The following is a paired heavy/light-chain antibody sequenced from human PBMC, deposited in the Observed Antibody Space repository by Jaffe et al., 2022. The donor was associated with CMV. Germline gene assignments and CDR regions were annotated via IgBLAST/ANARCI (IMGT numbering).Heavy chain of an antibody. V-gene: IGHV3-23*01. CDR3: AKGGRPVAGTVVYAYGLDV. CDR1: GFTFSNYA. CDR2: ISGSGSRT. Sequence: EVQLLESGGGLVQPGGSLTLSCTASGFTFSNYALTWVRQAPGKGLEWVSAISGSGSRTYYADSIEGRFTISRDNSKNTLYLQLNSLRAEDTAVYYCAKGGRPVAGTVVYAYGLDVWGQGTTVTVSS. J-gene: IGHJ6*02. D-gene: IGHD6-19*01.
Light chain of an antibody. CDR2: GTS. CDR3: QQSYRTGWA. Sequence: DIQMTQSPSSLSASVGDRVTITCRASQNIDTYLNWYQQKPGKGPKLLIYGTSSLQNGVPPRFSGSGSGTDFTLTISPLQPEDFATYYCQQSYRTGWAFGQGTKVEVK. J-gene: IGKJ1*01. CDR1: QNIDTY. V-gene: IGKV1-39*01.